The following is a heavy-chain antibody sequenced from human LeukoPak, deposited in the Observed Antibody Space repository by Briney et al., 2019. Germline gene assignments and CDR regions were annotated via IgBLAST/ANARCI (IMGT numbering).Heavy chain of an antibody. V-gene: IGHV5-51*01. Sequence: GESLKISCTASGYSFSKYWIGWVRQTPGKGLEWMGFIYSDEPLITYSPSFEGQVTISADKSISTAYLQWSGLKASDTAMYYCARRSGVTALDYWGQGTLVTVSS. CDR3: ARRSGVTALDY. CDR1: GYSFSKYW. CDR2: IYSDEPLI. D-gene: IGHD2-21*02. J-gene: IGHJ4*02.